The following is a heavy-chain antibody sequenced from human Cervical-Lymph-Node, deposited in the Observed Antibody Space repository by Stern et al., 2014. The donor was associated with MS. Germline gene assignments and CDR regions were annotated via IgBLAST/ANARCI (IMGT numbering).Heavy chain of an antibody. CDR3: ARQRYFDY. J-gene: IGHJ4*02. CDR1: GYTFTSYW. Sequence: VQLVQSGPEVKRPGESLKISCQASGYTFTSYWIGWVRQMPGKGLEWIAIIFPGGFDIRYSPSCQGQVTSSADKSSSPAYLQWNNLKASDTAIYDCARQRYFDYWGQGTLVTVSS. CDR2: IFPGGFDI. V-gene: IGHV5-51*01.